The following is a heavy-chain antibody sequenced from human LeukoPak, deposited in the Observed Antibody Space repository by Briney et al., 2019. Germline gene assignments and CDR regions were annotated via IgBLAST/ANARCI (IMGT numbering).Heavy chain of an antibody. J-gene: IGHJ4*02. Sequence: GGSLRLPCTASGFIFSNYWMSWVRQAPGKGLEWVANIKPDGSEKFYVDSVKGRFTISRDNAESSLHLQMNSLRAEDTSVYFCTRTMGVTPFDNWGQGTLVTVSS. V-gene: IGHV3-7*01. CDR1: GFIFSNYW. CDR3: TRTMGVTPFDN. D-gene: IGHD1-26*01. CDR2: IKPDGSEK.